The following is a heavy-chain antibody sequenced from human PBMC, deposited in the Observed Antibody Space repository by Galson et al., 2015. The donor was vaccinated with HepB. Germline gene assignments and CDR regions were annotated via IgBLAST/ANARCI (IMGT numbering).Heavy chain of an antibody. CDR2: IYPGDSDT. J-gene: IGHJ4*02. Sequence: QSGAEVKKPGESLKISCKGSGYSFTSYWIGWVRQMPGKGLEWMGIIYPGDSDTRYSPSFQGQVTISADKSISTAYLQWSSLKASDTAMYYCARHGEPGYYYGSGSYRELDYWGQGTLVTVSS. V-gene: IGHV5-51*01. D-gene: IGHD3-10*01. CDR1: GYSFTSYW. CDR3: ARHGEPGYYYGSGSYRELDY.